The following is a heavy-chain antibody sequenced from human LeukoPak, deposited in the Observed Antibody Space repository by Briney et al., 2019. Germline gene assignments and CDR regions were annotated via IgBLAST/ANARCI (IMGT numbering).Heavy chain of an antibody. CDR2: IYSGGNT. CDR3: ARRAGEYSHPYDY. Sequence: GGSLRLSCTVSGFTVSSNSWSWVRQAPGKGLEWVSFIYSGGNTHYSDSVTGRLTISRDNSKSTLYLQMNSLRAEDTAIYYCARRAGEYSHPYDYWGQGTLVTVSS. V-gene: IGHV3-53*01. J-gene: IGHJ4*02. D-gene: IGHD2-15*01. CDR1: GFTVSSNS.